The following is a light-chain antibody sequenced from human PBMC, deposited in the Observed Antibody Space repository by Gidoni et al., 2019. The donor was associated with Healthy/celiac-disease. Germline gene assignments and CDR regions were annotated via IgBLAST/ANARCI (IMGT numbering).Light chain of an antibody. Sequence: EIVMTQSPATLSVSPGVRATLSCRASQSVSSNLAWYQQKPGQAPSLLLYGASTSATGIPARFSGSGSATAFSLTISSLQSEDFAVYYCQQYHNWPPITFGPGTRLEIK. CDR3: QQYHNWPPIT. CDR2: GAS. V-gene: IGKV3-15*01. J-gene: IGKJ5*01. CDR1: QSVSSN.